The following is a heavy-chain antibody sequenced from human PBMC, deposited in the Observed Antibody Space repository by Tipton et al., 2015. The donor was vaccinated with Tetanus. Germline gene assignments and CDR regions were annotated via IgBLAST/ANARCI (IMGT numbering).Heavy chain of an antibody. CDR3: ARVLPVNRAG. V-gene: IGHV3-30-3*01. CDR1: GFTFTRYA. CDR2: ITFDGGTK. J-gene: IGHJ4*02. D-gene: IGHD4-17*01. Sequence: SLRLSCAASGFTFTRYAMHWVRQAPGKGLEWVAVITFDGGTKYYADSVKGRFTLSRDNSQNTLYLQMNSLKVEDTAVYYCARVLPVNRAGWGQGTLVTVSS.